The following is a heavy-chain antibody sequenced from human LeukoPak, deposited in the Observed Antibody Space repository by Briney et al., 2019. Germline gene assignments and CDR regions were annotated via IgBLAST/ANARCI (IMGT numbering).Heavy chain of an antibody. CDR1: GFTFSSYS. J-gene: IGHJ4*02. V-gene: IGHV3-21*01. CDR3: ARGRSCSSTSCYCDY. Sequence: GGSLRLSCAASGFTFSSYSMNWVRQAPGKGLEWVSSISSSSSYIYYADSVKGRFTISRDNAKNSLYLQMNSLRAEDTAVYYCARGRSCSSTSCYCDYRGQGTLVTVSS. CDR2: ISSSSSYI. D-gene: IGHD2-2*01.